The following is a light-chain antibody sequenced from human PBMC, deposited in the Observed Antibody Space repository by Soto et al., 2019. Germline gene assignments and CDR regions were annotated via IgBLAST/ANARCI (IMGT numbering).Light chain of an antibody. J-gene: IGKJ5*01. CDR2: GAS. Sequence: IVFSQSPATLSLSTAKKPTRSLKASQSVSSSYLAWYQQKPGQAPRLLIYGASGRATRIPDRFSGSRSGPDFTPAIRRLESEDFAVFYCEHYDSLPMILGQGRLLEVK. CDR3: EHYDSLPMI. V-gene: IGKV3-20*01. CDR1: QSVSSSY.